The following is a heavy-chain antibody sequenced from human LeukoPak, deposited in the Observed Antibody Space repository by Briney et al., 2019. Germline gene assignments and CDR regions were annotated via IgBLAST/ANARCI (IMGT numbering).Heavy chain of an antibody. CDR2: ISYDGSNK. D-gene: IGHD4-17*01. V-gene: IGHV3-30*18. J-gene: IGHJ4*02. CDR1: GFTFSSYG. CDR3: AKDRRRLTTVTLFDY. Sequence: PGRSLRLSCAASGFTFSSYGMHWVRQAPGKGLEWVAVISYDGSNKYYADSVKGRFTISRDNSKNTLYLQMNSLRAEDAAVYYCAKDRRRLTTVTLFDYWGQGTLVTVSS.